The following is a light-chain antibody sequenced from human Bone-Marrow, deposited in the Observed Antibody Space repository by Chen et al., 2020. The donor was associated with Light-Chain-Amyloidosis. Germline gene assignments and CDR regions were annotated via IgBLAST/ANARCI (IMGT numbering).Light chain of an antibody. CDR1: SGSIATNY. J-gene: IGLJ3*02. CDR2: EDD. Sequence: NFMLTQPHSASESPGQTVIISCTRSSGSIATNYVQWYQQRPGSPPTTVIYEDDQRPSGVPDRFSGSIDRSSNSATLTISGLKAEDEDDYYCQSYQGSSEGVFGGGTKLTVL. V-gene: IGLV6-57*01. CDR3: QSYQGSSEGV.